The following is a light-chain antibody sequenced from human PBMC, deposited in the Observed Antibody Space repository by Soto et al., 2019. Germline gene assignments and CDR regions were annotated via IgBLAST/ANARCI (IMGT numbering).Light chain of an antibody. CDR3: QQYGSSIT. V-gene: IGKV3-20*01. CDR1: HSVSSSY. Sequence: ILWTQSPGTLSFSPGERATLSLRASHSVSSSYLAWYQQKPGQAPRLLIYGASSRATGIPDRFSGSGSGTDFTLTINRLEPEDFAVYYCQQYGSSITFGQGTRLEIK. J-gene: IGKJ5*01. CDR2: GAS.